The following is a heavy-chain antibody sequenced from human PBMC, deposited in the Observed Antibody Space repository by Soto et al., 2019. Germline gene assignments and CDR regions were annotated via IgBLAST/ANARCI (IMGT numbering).Heavy chain of an antibody. D-gene: IGHD2-15*01. CDR3: ARSARYCSGGSCYSEYFDY. CDR1: GGSISSSSYY. V-gene: IGHV4-39*01. CDR2: IYYSGST. J-gene: IGHJ4*02. Sequence: SETLSLTCTVSGGSISSSSYYWGWIRQPPGKGLEWIGSIYYSGSTYYNPSLKSRVTISVDTSKNQFSLKLSSVTAADTAVYYCARSARYCSGGSCYSEYFDYWGQGTLVTVSS.